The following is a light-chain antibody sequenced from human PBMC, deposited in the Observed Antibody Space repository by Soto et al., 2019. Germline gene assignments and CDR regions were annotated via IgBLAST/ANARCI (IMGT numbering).Light chain of an antibody. CDR2: GTS. Sequence: EIVLTQSPGTLSLSPGERATLPCRASQSVKSSYLAWYQHKPGQAPRLLIYGTSTRATGIPARFSGSGSGTEFTLTINSLQSEDFAVYYCQQYNNWPRTFGQGTKVEIK. V-gene: IGKV3-15*01. J-gene: IGKJ1*01. CDR1: QSVKSSY. CDR3: QQYNNWPRT.